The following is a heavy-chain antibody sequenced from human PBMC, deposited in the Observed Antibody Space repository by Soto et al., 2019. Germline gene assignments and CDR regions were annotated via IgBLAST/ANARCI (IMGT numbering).Heavy chain of an antibody. Sequence: GESLKISGNGSGYSFTSYCIGLVLQMPGKGLDRMGIIYPGDSDTRYSPSFQGQVTISADKSISTAYLQWSSLKASDTAMYYCARRGYDYVWGSYRSDAFDIWGQGTMVTVSS. CDR2: IYPGDSDT. CDR3: ARRGYDYVWGSYRSDAFDI. J-gene: IGHJ3*02. D-gene: IGHD3-16*02. CDR1: GYSFTSYC. V-gene: IGHV5-51*01.